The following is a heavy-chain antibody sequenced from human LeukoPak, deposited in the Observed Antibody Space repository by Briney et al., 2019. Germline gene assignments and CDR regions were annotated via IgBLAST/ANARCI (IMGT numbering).Heavy chain of an antibody. CDR2: INSDGSST. CDR3: ARGAAGLNLDWFDP. CDR1: GFTFSSYW. D-gene: IGHD6-13*01. V-gene: IGHV3-74*01. Sequence: PGGSLRLSCAASGFTFSSYWMHWVRQAPGKGLVWVSRINSDGSSTSYADSVKGRFTISRDNAKNSLYLQMNSLRAEDTAVYYCARGAAGLNLDWFDPWGQGTLVTVSS. J-gene: IGHJ5*02.